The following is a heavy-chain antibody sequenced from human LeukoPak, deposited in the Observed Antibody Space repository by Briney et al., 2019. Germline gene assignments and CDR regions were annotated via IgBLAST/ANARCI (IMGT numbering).Heavy chain of an antibody. CDR2: ISGDGGST. V-gene: IGHV3-43*02. CDR1: GFTFDDYA. J-gene: IGHJ3*02. CDR3: AKDIRDVLLWFGELAPAFDI. D-gene: IGHD3-10*01. Sequence: PGGSLRLSCAASGFTFDDYAMHWVRQAPGKGLEWVSLISGDGGSTNYADSVKGRFTISRDNSKNTLYLQTNSLRTEDTALYYCAKDIRDVLLWFGELAPAFDIWGQGTMVTVSS.